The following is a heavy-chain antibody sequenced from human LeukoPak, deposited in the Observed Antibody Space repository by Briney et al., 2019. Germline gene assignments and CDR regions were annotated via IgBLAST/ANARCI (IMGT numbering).Heavy chain of an antibody. CDR3: ANEDQYCSSTSCYRPLTYYYYGMDV. V-gene: IGHV3-33*06. CDR2: IWYHGSET. Sequence: GGSLRLSCAASGFTFSTYGMHWVRQAPGKGLEWVAVIWYHGSETSYADSVKGRFTISRDNSKYTLYLQMNGLRAEDTAVYYCANEDQYCSSTSCYRPLTYYYYGMDVWGQGTTVTVSS. J-gene: IGHJ6*02. CDR1: GFTFSTYG. D-gene: IGHD2-2*01.